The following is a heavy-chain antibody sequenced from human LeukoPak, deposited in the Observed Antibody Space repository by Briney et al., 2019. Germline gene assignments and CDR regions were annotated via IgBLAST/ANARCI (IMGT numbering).Heavy chain of an antibody. CDR1: GYTFTSYG. CDR2: ISAYNGNT. CDR3: ARGPLWFGELLTPFDY. D-gene: IGHD3-10*01. V-gene: IGHV1-18*01. Sequence: ASVKVSCKASGYTFTSYGISWVRQAPGQGLEWMGWISAYNGNTNYAQKLQGRVTMTTDTSTSTAYMELRSLRSDDTAVYYCARGPLWFGELLTPFDYWGQGTLVTVSS. J-gene: IGHJ4*02.